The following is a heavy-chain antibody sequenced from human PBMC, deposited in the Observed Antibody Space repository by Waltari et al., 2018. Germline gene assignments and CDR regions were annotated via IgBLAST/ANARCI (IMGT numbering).Heavy chain of an antibody. J-gene: IGHJ6*02. Sequence: EVQLVESGGGLVQPGRSLRLSCAASGFTFDDYAMHWVRQGPGKGLDEVSSISGSGGRVDYADSVKGRFTISRDNGKKSLYLQMNSLRVEDTALYYCEKDVNSNYEYWYGLDVWGQGTTVTVSS. CDR3: EKDVNSNYEYWYGLDV. CDR2: ISGSGGRV. V-gene: IGHV3-9*01. CDR1: GFTFDDYA. D-gene: IGHD4-4*01.